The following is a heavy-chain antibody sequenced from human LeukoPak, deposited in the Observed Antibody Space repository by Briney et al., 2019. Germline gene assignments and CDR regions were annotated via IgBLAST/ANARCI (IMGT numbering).Heavy chain of an antibody. Sequence: GGSLRLSCAASGFTFSSYSMNWVRQAPGKGLEWVSSISSSSSYIYYADSVKGRFTISRDNAKNSLYLQMNSLRAEDTAVYYCARDRGEGDFDCWGQGTLVTVSS. CDR2: ISSSSSYI. V-gene: IGHV3-21*01. J-gene: IGHJ4*02. D-gene: IGHD3-10*01. CDR1: GFTFSSYS. CDR3: ARDRGEGDFDC.